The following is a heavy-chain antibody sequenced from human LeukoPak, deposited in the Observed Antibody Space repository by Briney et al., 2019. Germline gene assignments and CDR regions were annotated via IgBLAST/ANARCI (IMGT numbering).Heavy chain of an antibody. CDR1: GGSFSGYY. CDR3: ARGRGSSGWYGGTTSGGYYFDY. V-gene: IGHV4-34*01. J-gene: IGHJ4*02. CDR2: INHSGST. D-gene: IGHD6-19*01. Sequence: SETLSLTCAVYGGSFSGYYWSWIRQPPGKGLEWIGEINHSGSTNYNPSLKSRVTISVGTSKNQFSLKLSSVTAADTAVYYCARGRGSSGWYGGTTSGGYYFDYWGQGTLVTVSS.